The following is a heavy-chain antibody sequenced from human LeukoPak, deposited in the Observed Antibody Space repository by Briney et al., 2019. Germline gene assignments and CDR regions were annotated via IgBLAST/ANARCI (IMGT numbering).Heavy chain of an antibody. D-gene: IGHD4-17*01. Sequence: KTGGSLRLSCAASGFTFSSYSMNWVRQAPGKGLEWVSSISSSSSYIYYADSVKGRFTISRDNAKNSLYLQMNSLRAEDTAVYYCANYGDYGGLGYGMDVWGQGTTVTVSS. J-gene: IGHJ6*02. CDR3: ANYGDYGGLGYGMDV. CDR2: ISSSSSYI. V-gene: IGHV3-21*01. CDR1: GFTFSSYS.